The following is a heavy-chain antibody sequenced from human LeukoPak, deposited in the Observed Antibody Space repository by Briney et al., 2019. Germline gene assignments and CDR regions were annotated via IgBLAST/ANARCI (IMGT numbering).Heavy chain of an antibody. J-gene: IGHJ5*02. V-gene: IGHV4-34*01. CDR1: GGSFSGYY. D-gene: IGHD3-10*01. CDR2: INHSGST. CDR3: ARRMVREVIRNFDP. Sequence: WETLSLTCAVYGGSFSGYYWSWIRQPPGKGLEWIGEINHSGSTNYNPSLKSRVTISVDTSKNQFSLKLSSVTAADTAVYYCARRMVREVIRNFDPWGQGTLVTVSS.